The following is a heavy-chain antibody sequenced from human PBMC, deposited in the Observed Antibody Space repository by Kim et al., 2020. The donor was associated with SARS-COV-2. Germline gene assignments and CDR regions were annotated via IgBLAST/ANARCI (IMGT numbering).Heavy chain of an antibody. D-gene: IGHD6-6*01. J-gene: IGHJ4*02. CDR2: TYYRSKWYN. Sequence: SQTLSLTCAISGDSVSSNSAAWNWIRQSPSRGLEWLGRTYYRSKWYNDYAVSVKSRISINVDTSKNQFSLQPNSVTPEDTAVYYCERDIRDLAALYFDYWGQGTLVTVSS. CDR3: ERDIRDLAALYFDY. CDR1: GDSVSSNSAA. V-gene: IGHV6-1*01.